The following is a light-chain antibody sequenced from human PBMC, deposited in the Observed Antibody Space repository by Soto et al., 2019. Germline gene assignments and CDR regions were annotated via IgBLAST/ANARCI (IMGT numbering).Light chain of an antibody. CDR3: AAWDDSLSGPV. V-gene: IGLV1-44*01. J-gene: IGLJ3*02. Sequence: QSVLTQPPSASETPGQRVTISCSGSRASIGSNTVTWYQHLPGAAPKLLVYNNNQRPSGVPDRFSGSKSDTSASLAISGLQFEDEAVYYCAAWDDSLSGPVFGGGTKLTVL. CDR1: RASIGSNT. CDR2: NNN.